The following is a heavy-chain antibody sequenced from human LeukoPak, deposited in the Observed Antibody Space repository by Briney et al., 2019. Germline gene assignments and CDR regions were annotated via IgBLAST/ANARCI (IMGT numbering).Heavy chain of an antibody. D-gene: IGHD1-26*01. J-gene: IGHJ5*02. Sequence: ASVKVSCKASGYTFTSYGISWGGQAPGEGVEWMGWISSYYCNTNYAQHLPGRLTMTTDTSTTTAYMELRTLRSADTAVYYCARPLVGATTWGNWFDPWGQGTLVTVSS. CDR1: GYTFTSYG. V-gene: IGHV1-18*01. CDR3: ARPLVGATTWGNWFDP. CDR2: ISSYYCNT.